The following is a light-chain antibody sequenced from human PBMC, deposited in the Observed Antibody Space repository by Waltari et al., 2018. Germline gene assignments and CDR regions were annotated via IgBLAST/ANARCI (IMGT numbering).Light chain of an antibody. CDR2: GAF. CDR3: QHYGSSPFT. Sequence: EIVLTQSPGTLSLSPGKRATLSCRASQSLSSSYLAWYQQKPGQSPRLLIYGAFSRATDIPDRFSGGGSGTDFTLTISRLEPEDFAVYYCQHYGSSPFTFGQGTKLEIK. V-gene: IGKV3-20*01. J-gene: IGKJ2*01. CDR1: QSLSSSY.